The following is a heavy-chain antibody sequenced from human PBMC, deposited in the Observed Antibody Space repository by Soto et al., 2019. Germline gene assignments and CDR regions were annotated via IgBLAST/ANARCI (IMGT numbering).Heavy chain of an antibody. CDR2: ISHDGTSK. D-gene: IGHD3-22*01. CDR3: AKDEYYYSRSGYYIFDY. J-gene: IGHJ4*02. V-gene: IGHV3-30*18. Sequence: PGGSLRLSCEVSGFTFNGYGMHWVRPAPGKGLEWVAAISHDGTSKNYGDSVKGRFTISRDNSKNTLYLQMNSLRPEDTALYYCAKDEYYYSRSGYYIFDYWGQGTLVTVSS. CDR1: GFTFNGYG.